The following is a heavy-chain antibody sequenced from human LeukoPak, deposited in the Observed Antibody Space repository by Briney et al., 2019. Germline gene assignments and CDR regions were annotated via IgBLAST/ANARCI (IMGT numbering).Heavy chain of an antibody. Sequence: GGSLRLSCAASGFNFDGHGMSWVRQAPGKGLEWVSGISWNGGSTGYADSVKGRFTISRDSSTNSLYLQMNSVRAEDTALYYCAKDMHPGGTVTDNAFDYWGQGTLVTVSS. D-gene: IGHD4-17*01. CDR3: AKDMHPGGTVTDNAFDY. CDR1: GFNFDGHG. J-gene: IGHJ4*02. CDR2: ISWNGGST. V-gene: IGHV3-20*04.